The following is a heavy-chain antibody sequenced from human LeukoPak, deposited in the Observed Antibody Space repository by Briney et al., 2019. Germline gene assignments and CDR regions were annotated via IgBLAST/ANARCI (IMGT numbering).Heavy chain of an antibody. CDR3: VRSVDYFDNTGPHMMFDY. V-gene: IGHV4-59*02. CDR2: LYHTGIT. CDR1: GGSVTSHY. D-gene: IGHD3-22*01. J-gene: IGHJ4*02. Sequence: SETPSLTCNVSGGSVTSHYWNWIRRPPGKGLEWIGYLYHTGITKYNPSLKSRVSMSVDTSKNQFFLKVTSVTAADTAVYHCVRSVDYFDNTGPHMMFDYWGQGSLVTVSS.